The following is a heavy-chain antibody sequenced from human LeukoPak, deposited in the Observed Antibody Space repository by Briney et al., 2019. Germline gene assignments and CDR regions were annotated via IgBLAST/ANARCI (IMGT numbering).Heavy chain of an antibody. D-gene: IGHD1-26*01. CDR3: ARDKSSGSWYNWFDP. Sequence: GGSLRLSCAASGFTVGSNSMSWVRQAPGKGLEWVSFIYSDNTHYSDSVKGRFTISRDNSKNTLYLQMNSLRAEDTAVYYCARDKSSGSWYNWFDPWGQGTLVTVSS. V-gene: IGHV3-66*03. J-gene: IGHJ5*02. CDR1: GFTVGSNS. CDR2: IYSDNT.